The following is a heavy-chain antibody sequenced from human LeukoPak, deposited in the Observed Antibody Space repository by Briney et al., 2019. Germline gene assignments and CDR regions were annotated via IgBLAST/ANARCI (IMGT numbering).Heavy chain of an antibody. V-gene: IGHV3-21*01. Sequence: PGGSLRLSCAASGFTFSSYSMNWVRQAPGKGLGWVSSISSSSSYIYYADSVKGRFTISRDNAKNSLYLQMNSLRAEDTAVYYCAAGITMAQFDYWGQGTLVTVSS. J-gene: IGHJ4*02. CDR3: AAGITMAQFDY. CDR2: ISSSSSYI. D-gene: IGHD3-10*01. CDR1: GFTFSSYS.